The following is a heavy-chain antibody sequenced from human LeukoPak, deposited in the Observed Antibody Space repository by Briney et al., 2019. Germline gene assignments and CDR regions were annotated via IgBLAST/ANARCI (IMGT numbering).Heavy chain of an antibody. CDR2: IIPIFGTA. CDR1: GGTFGTYT. J-gene: IGHJ6*04. D-gene: IGHD1-1*01. Sequence: ASVKVSCKASGGTFGTYTINWVRQAPGQGLEWMGGIIPIFGTANYAQKFQGRVTITVDKSTSTVYMELSSLRSEDTAVYYCARDAGTTFYYGMDVWGKGTTVTVSS. V-gene: IGHV1-69*06. CDR3: ARDAGTTFYYGMDV.